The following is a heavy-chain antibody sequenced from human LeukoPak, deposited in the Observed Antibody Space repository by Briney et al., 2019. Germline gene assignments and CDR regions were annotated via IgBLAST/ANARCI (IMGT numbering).Heavy chain of an antibody. D-gene: IGHD1-26*01. V-gene: IGHV3-33*01. CDR2: IWYDGSNK. CDR3: ATLTGPTVY. J-gene: IGHJ4*02. Sequence: PGRSLRLSCAASGFTFSTYDMHWVRQAPGKGLEWVAVIWYDGSNKYYADSVKGRFTISRDNSKNTLYLQMNSLRAEDTAVYYCATLTGPTVYWGQGTLVTVSS. CDR1: GFTFSTYD.